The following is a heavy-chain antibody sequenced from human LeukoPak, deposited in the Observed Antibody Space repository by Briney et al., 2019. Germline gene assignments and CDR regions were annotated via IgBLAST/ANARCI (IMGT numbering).Heavy chain of an antibody. CDR2: IKLDGSEK. CDR3: AKRSTGYYFDS. J-gene: IGHJ4*02. V-gene: IGHV3-7*03. D-gene: IGHD1-1*01. CDR1: GFTFGKYW. Sequence: GGSLRLPCVASGFTFGKYWMSWVRQAPGKGLEWVANIKLDGSEKNYVDSVKGRFTISRDNTKNSLYLQMNSLRAEDTADYYCAKRSTGYYFDSWGQGTLVTVSS.